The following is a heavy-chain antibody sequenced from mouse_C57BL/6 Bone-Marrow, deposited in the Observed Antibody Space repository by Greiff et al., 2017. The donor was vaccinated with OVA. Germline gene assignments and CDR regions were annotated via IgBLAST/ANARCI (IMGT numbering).Heavy chain of an antibody. D-gene: IGHD1-1*01. CDR1: GYAFSSYW. J-gene: IGHJ2*01. CDR2: IYPGDGDT. Sequence: QVQLKESGAELVKPGASVKISCKASGYAFSSYWMNWVKQRPGKGLEWIGQIYPGDGDTNYNGKFKGKATLTADKSSSTAYMQLSSLTSEDSAVYFCAPGGFTTVVGNYWGQGTTLTVSS. CDR3: APGGFTTVVGNY. V-gene: IGHV1-80*01.